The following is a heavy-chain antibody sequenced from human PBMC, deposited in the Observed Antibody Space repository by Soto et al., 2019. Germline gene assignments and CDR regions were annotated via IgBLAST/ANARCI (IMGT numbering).Heavy chain of an antibody. CDR3: ARDPSSGWYGGGYFDY. J-gene: IGHJ4*02. V-gene: IGHV4-30-4*01. D-gene: IGHD6-19*01. Sequence: SETLSLTCTVSGGSIGSGDYYWSWIRQPPGKGLEWIGYIYYSGSTYYNPSLKSRVTISVDTSKNQFSLKLSSVTAADTAVYYCARDPSSGWYGGGYFDYWGQGTLVTVSS. CDR2: IYYSGST. CDR1: GGSIGSGDYY.